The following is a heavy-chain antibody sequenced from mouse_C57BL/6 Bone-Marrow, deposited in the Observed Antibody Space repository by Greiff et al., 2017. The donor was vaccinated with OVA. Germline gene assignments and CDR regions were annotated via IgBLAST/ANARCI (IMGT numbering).Heavy chain of an antibody. D-gene: IGHD1-1*01. CDR1: GFTFSDYG. CDR2: ISNLAYSI. CDR3: ARPTTEGFAY. V-gene: IGHV5-15*01. Sequence: EVQVVESGGGLVQPGGSLKLSCAASGFTFSDYGMAWVRQAPRKGPEWVAFISNLAYSIYYADTVTGRFTISRENAKNTLYLEMSSLRSEDTAMYYCARPTTEGFAYWGQGTLVTVSA. J-gene: IGHJ3*01.